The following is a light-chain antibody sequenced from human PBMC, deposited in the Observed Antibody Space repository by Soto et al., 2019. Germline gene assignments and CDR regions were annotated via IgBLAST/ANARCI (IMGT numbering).Light chain of an antibody. CDR1: QGISRY. V-gene: IGKV1-8*01. CDR2: AAS. CDR3: QQYNSYPLT. J-gene: IGKJ4*01. Sequence: AIRMTQSPSSLSASTGDRVTITCRASQGISRYLAWYQQKPGKAPKLLIYAASTLPSGVPSRFSGSGSGTDLTLTIRCLQSEAFSTYYCQQYNSYPLTFGGGTKVEIK.